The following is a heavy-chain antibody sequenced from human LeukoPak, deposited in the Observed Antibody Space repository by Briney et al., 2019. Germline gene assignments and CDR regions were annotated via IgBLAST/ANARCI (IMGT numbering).Heavy chain of an antibody. CDR3: ARRIVTYYYSSGLDY. CDR2: IKQDESEE. V-gene: IGHV3-7*01. CDR1: GFTFISYW. J-gene: IGHJ4*02. D-gene: IGHD3-10*01. Sequence: GGSLRLSCAASGFTFISYWMSWVRQAPGKGLEWVANIKQDESEEYYVDSVKGRFTISRDNAKNSLYLQMNSLRAEDTAVYFCARRIVTYYYSSGLDYWGQGTLVTVSS.